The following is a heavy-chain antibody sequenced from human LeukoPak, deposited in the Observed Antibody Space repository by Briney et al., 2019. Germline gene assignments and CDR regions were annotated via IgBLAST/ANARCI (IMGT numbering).Heavy chain of an antibody. CDR3: ATGSGYYLFDY. CDR1: GGTFSSYA. Sequence: SVKVSCKASGGTFSSYAISWVRQAPGQGLEWMGRIIPILGIANYAQKFQGRVTITADKSTSTAYMELSGLRSEDTAVYYCATGSGYYLFDYWGQGTLVTVSS. D-gene: IGHD3-22*01. J-gene: IGHJ4*02. V-gene: IGHV1-69*04. CDR2: IIPILGIA.